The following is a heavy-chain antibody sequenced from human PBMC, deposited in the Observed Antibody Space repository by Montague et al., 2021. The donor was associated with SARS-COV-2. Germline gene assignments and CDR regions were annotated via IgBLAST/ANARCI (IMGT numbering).Heavy chain of an antibody. Sequence: SETLSLTCTVSGGSISSSSYYWGWIRQPPGKGLEWIGSIYYSGSTCYNPSLESRVTISVDTSKNQFSLKLSSVTAADTAVYYCASPTYYYDSSGSDAYDIWGQGTMVTVSS. CDR2: IYYSGST. V-gene: IGHV4-39*01. CDR3: ASPTYYYDSSGSDAYDI. CDR1: GGSISSSSYY. D-gene: IGHD3-22*01. J-gene: IGHJ3*02.